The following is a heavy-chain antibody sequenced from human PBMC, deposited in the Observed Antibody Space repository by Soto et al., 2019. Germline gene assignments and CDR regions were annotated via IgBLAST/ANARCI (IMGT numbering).Heavy chain of an antibody. CDR2: SA. V-gene: IGHV1-69*01. Sequence: QVQLVQSGAEVKKPGSSVKVSCKASGGTFSIYTISWVRQAPGQGLEWMGGSANSAQKFQGRLTVTADESTSTVYWELSSLTSGDTAVYYCAREGPPDIAWFAPWGRGTRVSVSS. CDR3: AREGPPDIAWFAP. J-gene: IGHJ5*02. CDR1: GGTFSIYT. D-gene: IGHD2-15*01.